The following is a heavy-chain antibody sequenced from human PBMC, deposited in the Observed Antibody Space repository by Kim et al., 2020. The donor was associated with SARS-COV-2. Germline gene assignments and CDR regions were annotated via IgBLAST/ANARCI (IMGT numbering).Heavy chain of an antibody. Sequence: LRLSCAASGFTFDDYAMHWVRQAPGKGLEWVSGISWNSGSIGYADSVKGRFTISRDNAKNSLYLQMNSLRAEDTALYYCARLMVTGTTKANYYYYYGMDVWGQGTTVTVSS. V-gene: IGHV3-9*01. CDR2: ISWNSGSI. CDR1: GFTFDDYA. J-gene: IGHJ6*02. D-gene: IGHD1-20*01. CDR3: ARLMVTGTTKANYYYYYGMDV.